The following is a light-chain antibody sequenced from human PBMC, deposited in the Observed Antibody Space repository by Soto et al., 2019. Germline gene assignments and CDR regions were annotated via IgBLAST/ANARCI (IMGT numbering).Light chain of an antibody. CDR1: NTDVGGYDY. V-gene: IGLV2-8*01. CDR3: SSYAGSNNFV. CDR2: EVS. Sequence: QSALTQPASVSGSPGQSITISCTGTNTDVGGYDYVSWYQLHPGKAPKVLISEVSNRPSGVPERFSGSKSGNTASLTVSGLQADDEAHYYCSSYAGSNNFVFGTGTKVTVL. J-gene: IGLJ1*01.